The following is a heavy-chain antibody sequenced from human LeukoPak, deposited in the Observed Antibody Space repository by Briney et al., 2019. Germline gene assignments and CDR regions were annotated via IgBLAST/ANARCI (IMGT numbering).Heavy chain of an antibody. Sequence: GASVKVSCKASGGTFSSYAISWVRQAPGQGLEWMGWISAYNGNTNYAQKLQGRVTMTTDTSTSTAYMELRSLRSDDTAVYYCARDSRGELGAPRMDWGQGTLVTVSS. CDR2: ISAYNGNT. J-gene: IGHJ4*02. V-gene: IGHV1-18*01. CDR1: GGTFSSYA. CDR3: ARDSRGELGAPRMD. D-gene: IGHD1-26*01.